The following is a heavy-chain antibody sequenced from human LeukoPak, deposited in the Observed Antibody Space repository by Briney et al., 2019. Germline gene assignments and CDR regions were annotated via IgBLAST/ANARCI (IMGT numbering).Heavy chain of an antibody. D-gene: IGHD3-3*01. CDR1: GGSFSGYY. CDR3: ARRDYDFWSGYLDY. V-gene: IGHV4-34*01. CDR2: INHSGST. J-gene: IGHJ4*02. Sequence: PSETLSLTCAVYGGSFSGYYWSWIRQPPGKGLEWIGEINHSGSTNYNPSLKSRVTISVDTSKNQFSLKLSSVTAADTAVYYCARRDYDFWSGYLDYWGQGTLVTVSS.